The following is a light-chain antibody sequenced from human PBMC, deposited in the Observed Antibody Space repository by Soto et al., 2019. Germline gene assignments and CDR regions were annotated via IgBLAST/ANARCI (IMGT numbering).Light chain of an antibody. CDR2: KAF. CDR3: QQYNGYPWT. V-gene: IGKV1-5*03. J-gene: IGKJ1*01. Sequence: DIQMTQSPSTLSASVGDRVTITCRASQSISSWLAWYQQKPGKAPKLLIYKAFSLESGVPSRFSGSGSGTEFTLTISSLQPDDFATYYCQQYNGYPWTFGQGTKVEIK. CDR1: QSISSW.